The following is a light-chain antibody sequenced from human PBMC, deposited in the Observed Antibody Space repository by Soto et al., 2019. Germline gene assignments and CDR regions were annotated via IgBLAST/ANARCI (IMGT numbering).Light chain of an antibody. V-gene: IGKV1-5*01. Sequence: DIQMPQSPSTLSASVGDRVTITCRASQSISSWLAWYQQKPGKAPKLLIHDASSLESGVPSRFSGSGSGTEFTLTISSLQPDDFATYYCQEYNSYRFGQGTKLEI. J-gene: IGKJ2*01. CDR2: DAS. CDR3: QEYNSYR. CDR1: QSISSW.